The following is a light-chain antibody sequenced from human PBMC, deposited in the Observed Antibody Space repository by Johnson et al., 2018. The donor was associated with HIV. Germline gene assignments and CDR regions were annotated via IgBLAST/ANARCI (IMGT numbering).Light chain of an antibody. CDR1: SSNIGNNY. V-gene: IGLV1-51*02. CDR2: ENN. Sequence: QSVLTQPPSVSAAPGQKVTISCSGSSSNIGNNYVSWYQQLPGTAPKLLIYENNKRPSGIPDRFSGSKSGTSATLGITGLQTGDEADYYCGTWDSSLSAGRDCFGTGTKVTVL. J-gene: IGLJ1*01. CDR3: GTWDSSLSAGRDC.